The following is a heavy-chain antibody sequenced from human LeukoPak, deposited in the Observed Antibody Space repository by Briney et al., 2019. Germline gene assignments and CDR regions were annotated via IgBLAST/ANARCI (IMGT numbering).Heavy chain of an antibody. V-gene: IGHV3-23*01. CDR1: GFTFSSYA. D-gene: IGHD4-17*01. CDR3: AKPAVTVTTLEFFQH. Sequence: PGGSLRLSCAASGFTFSSYAINWVRQAPGKGLEWVSAISGGGGSTYYADSVKGRFTISRDTSKNTLYLQMNSLRAEDTAIYYCAKPAVTVTTLEFFQHWGQGTLVTVSS. CDR2: ISGGGGST. J-gene: IGHJ1*01.